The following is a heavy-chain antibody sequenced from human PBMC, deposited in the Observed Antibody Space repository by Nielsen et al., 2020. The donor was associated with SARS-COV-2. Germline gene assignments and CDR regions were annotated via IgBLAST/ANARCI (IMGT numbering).Heavy chain of an antibody. CDR1: GFTFSSYS. CDR3: ARAGSGWPL. Sequence: GESLKISCAASGFTFSSYSMNWVRQAPGKGLEWVSYISSSSSTIYYADSVKGRFTISRDNAKNSLYLQMNSLRAEDTAVYYCARAGSGWPLWGQGTLVTVSS. J-gene: IGHJ4*02. D-gene: IGHD6-19*01. V-gene: IGHV3-48*01. CDR2: ISSSSSTI.